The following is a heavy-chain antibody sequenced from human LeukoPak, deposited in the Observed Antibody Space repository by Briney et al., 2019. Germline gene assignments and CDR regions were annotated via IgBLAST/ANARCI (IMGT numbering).Heavy chain of an antibody. Sequence: GESLKISCKGSGYSFTSYWIGWVRQMPGKGLEWMGIIYPGDSDTRYSPSFQGQVTISADKSISTAYLQWSSLKASDTAMYYCASKNSSSWYGVDYWGQGTLVTVSS. CDR3: ASKNSSSWYGVDY. V-gene: IGHV5-51*01. J-gene: IGHJ4*02. CDR2: IYPGDSDT. CDR1: GYSFTSYW. D-gene: IGHD6-13*01.